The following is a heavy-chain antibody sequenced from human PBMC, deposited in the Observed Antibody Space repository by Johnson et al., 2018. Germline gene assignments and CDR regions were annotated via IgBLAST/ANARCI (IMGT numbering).Heavy chain of an antibody. D-gene: IGHD5-12*01. V-gene: IGHV3-21*01. CDR2: ISTTSNYI. CDR3: ARRNDGYDFGYCLDG. Sequence: VQLVQSGGGLVKPGGSLRLSCAASGFTFSAYRMSWVRQAPGKGLEWVSSISTTSNYIYYVDSVKGRFTISRDNPRDSLYLQMDNLRAEDTAVYYCARRNDGYDFGYCLDGWGKGTTVTVSS. J-gene: IGHJ6*03. CDR1: GFTFSAYR.